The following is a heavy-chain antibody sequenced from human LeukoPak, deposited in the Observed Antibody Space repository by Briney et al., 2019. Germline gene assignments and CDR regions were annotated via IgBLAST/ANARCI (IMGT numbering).Heavy chain of an antibody. CDR2: IDSTGAYT. V-gene: IGHV3-23*05. CDR3: ARAYYGSGSYNLNAFDI. Sequence: GGSLRLSCAASGFIFSNYAMSWVRQAPGKGLEWVSAIDSTGAYTWYADSVKGRFTISKDSSKTILYLQMNSLRAEDAAVYYCARAYYGSGSYNLNAFDIWGQGTMVTVSS. D-gene: IGHD3-10*01. J-gene: IGHJ3*02. CDR1: GFIFSNYA.